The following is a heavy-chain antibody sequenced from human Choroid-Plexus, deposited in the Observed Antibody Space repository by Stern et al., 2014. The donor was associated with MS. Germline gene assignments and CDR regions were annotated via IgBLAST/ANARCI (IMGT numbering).Heavy chain of an antibody. CDR2: VSYDRSNK. CDR3: AKDRQYLTYFFDH. CDR1: GFTFGSCA. V-gene: IGHV3-30*18. J-gene: IGHJ5*02. D-gene: IGHD2/OR15-2a*01. Sequence: QVQLGQSGGGVVQPGRPLRLSWVASGFTFGSCAMHWVRQAPGKGGEWVAGVSYDRSNKYYAASVKGRFTIARDNSQNTLYMQMSSLRPEDTAVYYCAKDRQYLTYFFDHWGQGSLVTVSA.